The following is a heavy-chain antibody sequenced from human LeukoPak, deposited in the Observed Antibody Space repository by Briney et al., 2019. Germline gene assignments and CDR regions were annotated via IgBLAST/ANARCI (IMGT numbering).Heavy chain of an antibody. CDR1: GGTFSSYA. J-gene: IGHJ4*02. CDR2: IIPIFGTA. D-gene: IGHD3-10*01. V-gene: IGHV1-69*01. CDR3: ARANGYYGSGSYHFDC. Sequence: SVKVSCKASGGTFSSYAISWVRQAPGQGLEWMGGIIPIFGTANYAQKFQGRVTITADESTSTAYMELSSLRSEDTAVYYCARANGYYGSGSYHFDCWGQGTLVTVSS.